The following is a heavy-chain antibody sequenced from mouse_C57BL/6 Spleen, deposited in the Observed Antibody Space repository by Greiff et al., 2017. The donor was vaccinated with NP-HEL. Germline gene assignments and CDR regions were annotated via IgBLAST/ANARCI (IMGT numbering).Heavy chain of an antibody. J-gene: IGHJ3*01. CDR2: IWSDGST. V-gene: IGHV2-6-1*01. CDR1: GFSLTSYG. D-gene: IGHD2-1*01. Sequence: VKVIESGPGLVAPSQSLSITCTVSGFSLTSYGVHWVRQPPGKGLEWLVVIWSDGSTTYNSALKSRLSISKDNSKSQVFLKMNSLQTDDTAMYYCARHEKDGNLWFAYWGQGTLVTVSA. CDR3: ARHEKDGNLWFAY.